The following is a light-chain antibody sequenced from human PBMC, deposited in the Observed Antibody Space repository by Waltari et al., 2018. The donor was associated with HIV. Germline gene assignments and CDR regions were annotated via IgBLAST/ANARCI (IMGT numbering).Light chain of an antibody. V-gene: IGLV1-51*01. CDR1: SHNIGYNY. CDR2: DNS. CDR3: GTWDNSLSAYVL. J-gene: IGLJ2*01. Sequence: QSVLTQPPSVSAAPGQKVTISCSGSSHNIGYNYVSWYQPLPGTAPKHLIYDNSNRPSGIPDLFSACKSGTSATLVITGLQMGDEADYFCGTWDNSLSAYVLFGGGTKLTVL.